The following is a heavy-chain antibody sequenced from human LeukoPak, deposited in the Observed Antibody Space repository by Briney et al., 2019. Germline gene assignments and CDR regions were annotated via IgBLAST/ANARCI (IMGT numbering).Heavy chain of an antibody. Sequence: GGSLRLSCTASGFTFSSYEMNWVRQAPGKGLEWVSYISSSSSYIYYADSVKGRFTISRDNAKNSLYLQMNSLRAEDTAVYFCARVGALSSSWLLYWGQGTLVTVSS. CDR2: ISSSSSYI. CDR1: GFTFSSYE. CDR3: ARVGALSSSWLLY. J-gene: IGHJ4*02. V-gene: IGHV3-21*05. D-gene: IGHD6-13*01.